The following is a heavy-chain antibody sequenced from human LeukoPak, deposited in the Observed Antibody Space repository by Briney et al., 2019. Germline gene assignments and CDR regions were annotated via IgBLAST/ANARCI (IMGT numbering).Heavy chain of an antibody. Sequence: ASVKVSCKASGYTFTDYHMHWVRQAPGQGLEWMGWISPNSGGTNYAQKFQGRVTMTRDTSISTAYMELSRLRSDDTAVYYCARERREWLAFDYWGQGTLVTVSS. CDR1: GYTFTDYH. J-gene: IGHJ4*02. CDR2: ISPNSGGT. CDR3: ARERREWLAFDY. D-gene: IGHD6-19*01. V-gene: IGHV1-2*02.